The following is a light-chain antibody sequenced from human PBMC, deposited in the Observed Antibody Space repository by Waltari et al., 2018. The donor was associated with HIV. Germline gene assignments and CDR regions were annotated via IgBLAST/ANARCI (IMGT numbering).Light chain of an antibody. J-gene: IGLJ2*01. CDR3: SSYTSSSALYVV. Sequence: QSALTQPASVSGSPGQSITISCTGTSRDVGGYNYVSWYQQHTSKAPKLMIYDVSNRPSGVSNRFSGSKSGNTASLTISGLQAEDEADYYCSSYTSSSALYVVFGGGTKLTVL. CDR2: DVS. V-gene: IGLV2-14*03. CDR1: SRDVGGYNY.